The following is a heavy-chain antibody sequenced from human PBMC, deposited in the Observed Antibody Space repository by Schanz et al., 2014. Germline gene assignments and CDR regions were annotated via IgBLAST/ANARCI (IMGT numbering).Heavy chain of an antibody. V-gene: IGHV1-18*01. D-gene: IGHD3-10*01. CDR1: GYPFSNYG. J-gene: IGHJ3*02. CDR2: MSYNGNT. Sequence: QVQMVQSGAEVKKPGASVKVSCKASGYPFSNYGISWLRQAPGQGFEWMAWMSYNGNTKYAQSLQGRVTVTRDTVTTTVHLELTRLRTDDTAIYYCARVHIATYHYNSPGAFDIWGQGTRVTVSS. CDR3: ARVHIATYHYNSPGAFDI.